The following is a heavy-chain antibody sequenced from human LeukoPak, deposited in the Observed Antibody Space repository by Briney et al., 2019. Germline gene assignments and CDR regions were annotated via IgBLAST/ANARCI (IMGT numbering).Heavy chain of an antibody. CDR1: VGSISSYN. Sequence: SETLSLTCTVSVGSISSYNWSWIRQRPGKGLEWGGRIYTSGSTNSTPSLKSRVTMSVDTSQNQLSLKLSSVTAAETAVYYCAREIGDYYDSSGYRTYYFDYWGQGTLVTVSS. J-gene: IGHJ4*02. V-gene: IGHV4-4*07. CDR2: IYTSGST. D-gene: IGHD3-22*01. CDR3: AREIGDYYDSSGYRTYYFDY.